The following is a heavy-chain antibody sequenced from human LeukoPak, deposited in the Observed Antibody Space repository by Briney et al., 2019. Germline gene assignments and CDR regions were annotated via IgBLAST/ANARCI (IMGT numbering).Heavy chain of an antibody. CDR1: GFTFSSYW. Sequence: GGSLRLSCAASGFTFSSYWMHWVRQAPGKGLVWVSRINSDGSSTTYADSVKGRFTISRDNAKSTLYLQMNSLRAEDTAVYYCARGYSSGYRIDYWVRGTLVTVSS. D-gene: IGHD5-18*01. J-gene: IGHJ4*02. V-gene: IGHV3-74*01. CDR2: INSDGSST. CDR3: ARGYSSGYRIDY.